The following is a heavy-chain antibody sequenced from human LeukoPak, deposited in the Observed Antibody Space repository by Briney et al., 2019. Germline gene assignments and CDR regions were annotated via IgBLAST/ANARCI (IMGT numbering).Heavy chain of an antibody. J-gene: IGHJ3*01. Sequence: PGGSLRLSCAASGFTFSSYSMNWVRQAPGKGLEWVSSISSSSSYIYYADSVKGRFTISRDNAKNSLYLQMNSLRAEDTAVYYCASFTHCSGGSCPPPRTLDWGQGTMVTVSS. CDR3: ASFTHCSGGSCPPPRTLD. CDR1: GFTFSSYS. CDR2: ISSSSSYI. V-gene: IGHV3-21*01. D-gene: IGHD2-15*01.